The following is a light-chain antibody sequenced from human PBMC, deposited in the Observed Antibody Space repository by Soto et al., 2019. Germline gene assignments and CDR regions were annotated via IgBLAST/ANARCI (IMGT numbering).Light chain of an antibody. CDR3: QQYYSAPPLT. V-gene: IGKV4-1*01. Sequence: DIVMTQSPDSLAVSLGERATINCKSSQSVLYSSDNKNYLAWFQQKPGQPPKLLIDWASTRESGVPDRFSGSGSETDFTLTISSLQAEDVAVYYCQQYYSAPPLTFGGGTKMEIK. J-gene: IGKJ4*01. CDR1: QSVLYSSDNKNY. CDR2: WAS.